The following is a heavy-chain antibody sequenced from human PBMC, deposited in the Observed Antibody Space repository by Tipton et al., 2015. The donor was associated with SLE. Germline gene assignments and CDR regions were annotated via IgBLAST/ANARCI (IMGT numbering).Heavy chain of an antibody. D-gene: IGHD4-11*01. CDR2: IYTNENT. CDR3: AREFLNPVTTVHYYFDL. V-gene: IGHV4-4*07. J-gene: IGHJ2*01. CDR1: GGSISSYY. Sequence: TLSLTCTVSGGSISSYYWSWIRQPAGGGLEWIGRIYTNENTNYNPSLKSRVTMSLDTSKNQFSLKLKSVTAADTAVYYCAREFLNPVTTVHYYFDLWGRGTLVTVSS.